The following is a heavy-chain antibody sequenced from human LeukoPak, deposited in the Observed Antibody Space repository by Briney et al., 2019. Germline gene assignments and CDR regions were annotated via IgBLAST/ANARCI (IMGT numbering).Heavy chain of an antibody. CDR1: GYSFTSYW. CDR2: IYPGDSDT. CDR3: ARGVWATTTGPNDAFDI. Sequence: GESLKISCKGSGYSFTSYWIGWVRQMPGKGLEWMGIIYPGDSDTRYSPSFQGQVTISADKSISTAYLQWSSLKASDTAMYYCARGVWATTTGPNDAFDIWGQGTIVTVSS. D-gene: IGHD4-17*01. J-gene: IGHJ3*02. V-gene: IGHV5-51*01.